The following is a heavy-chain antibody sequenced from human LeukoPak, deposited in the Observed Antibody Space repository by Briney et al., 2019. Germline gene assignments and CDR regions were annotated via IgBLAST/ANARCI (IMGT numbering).Heavy chain of an antibody. V-gene: IGHV3-30*18. J-gene: IGHJ6*04. CDR3: AKGPPTSYYYYGMDV. CDR2: ISYDGSNK. Sequence: PGGSLRLSCAASGFTFSSYGMHWVRQAPGKGLEWVAVISYDGSNKYYADSVKGRFTISRDNSENTLYLQMNSLRAEDTAVYYCAKGPPTSYYYYGMDVWGKGTTVTVSS. CDR1: GFTFSSYG.